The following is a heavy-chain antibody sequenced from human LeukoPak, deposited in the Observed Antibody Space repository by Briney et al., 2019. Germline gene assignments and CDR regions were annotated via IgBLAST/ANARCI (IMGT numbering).Heavy chain of an antibody. CDR2: ISTDGSST. J-gene: IGHJ4*02. CDR1: GFTFSNYW. CDR3: ARDRYCTTTRCSDY. Sequence: GGSLRLSCTASGFTFSNYWMHWVRQAPGKGLVWVSRISTDGSSTTYADSVKGRFTISRDNAKNTLYLEMNSLRAEDTAVYYCARDRYCTTTRCSDYWGQGTLVTVSS. V-gene: IGHV3-74*03. D-gene: IGHD2-2*01.